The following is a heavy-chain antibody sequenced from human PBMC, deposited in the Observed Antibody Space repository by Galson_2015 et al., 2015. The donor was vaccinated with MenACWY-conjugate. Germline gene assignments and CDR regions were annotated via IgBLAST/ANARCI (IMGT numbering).Heavy chain of an antibody. CDR3: ARDPGPGDDSDLDS. CDR2: INPSGGTT. Sequence: SVKVSCKASGYTFTSYYVHWVRQAPGQGLEWMGIINPSGGTTSYAPKLKGRVTMTRDTSTSTVYMELSSLRSEDTAVYYCARDPGPGDDSDLDSWGQGTLVAVSS. CDR1: GYTFTSYY. J-gene: IGHJ4*02. D-gene: IGHD1-1*01. V-gene: IGHV1-46*04.